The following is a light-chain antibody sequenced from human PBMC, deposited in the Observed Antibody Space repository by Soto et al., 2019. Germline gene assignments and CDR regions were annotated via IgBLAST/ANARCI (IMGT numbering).Light chain of an antibody. J-gene: IGKJ5*01. CDR2: GAS. Sequence: EIVMTQSPATLSVSPGERATLSCRASQSVSSTYLAWYQQKPGQAPRLLIYGASSRATGIPDRFSGRGSGTDFTLTISNLQPDDFATYYCQQYDTYWTFGQGTRLEIK. CDR1: QSVSSTY. V-gene: IGKV3-20*01. CDR3: QQYDTYWT.